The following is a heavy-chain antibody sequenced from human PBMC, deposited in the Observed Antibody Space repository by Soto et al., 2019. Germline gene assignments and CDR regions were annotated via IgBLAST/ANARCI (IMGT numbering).Heavy chain of an antibody. J-gene: IGHJ6*02. CDR3: ARGDLRVGNLRDYYYYGMDV. CDR2: MNPNSGNT. V-gene: IGHV1-8*01. CDR1: GYTFTSYD. Sequence: ASVKVSCKASGYTFTSYDINWVRQATGQGLEWMGWMNPNSGNTGYAQKFQGRVTMTRNTSISTAYMELSSLRSEDTAVYYCARGDLRVGNLRDYYYYGMDVWGQGTPVTVSS. D-gene: IGHD4-4*01.